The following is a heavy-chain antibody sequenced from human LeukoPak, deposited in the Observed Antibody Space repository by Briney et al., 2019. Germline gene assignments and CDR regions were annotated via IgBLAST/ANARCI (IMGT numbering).Heavy chain of an antibody. CDR2: ISLDGNNE. J-gene: IGHJ4*01. CDR3: ARDLSGHWTYDY. CDR1: GFTFRNYY. Sequence: PGGSLRLSRAASGFTFRNYYMHWVRQAPGKGLEWVAVISLDGNNEYYADSVKGRFSLPRDNSMNTLYLQLNSLRTEDTAMYYCARDLSGHWTYDYWGQGTLVTVSS. D-gene: IGHD1-1*01. V-gene: IGHV3-30-3*01.